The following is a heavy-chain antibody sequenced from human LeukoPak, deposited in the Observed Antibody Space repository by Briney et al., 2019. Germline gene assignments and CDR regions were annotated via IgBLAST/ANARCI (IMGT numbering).Heavy chain of an antibody. V-gene: IGHV3-11*01. CDR2: ISSSGGTI. CDR1: GFTFSDSY. CDR3: AKEGGDWGEGYFDY. D-gene: IGHD7-27*01. J-gene: IGHJ4*02. Sequence: GGSLRLSCAGSGFTFSDSYMSWIRPVPGKGLEWIPYISSSGGTIYYADSVKGRFTISRDNAKNSLYLQMNSLRAEDTAVYYCAKEGGDWGEGYFDYWGQGTLVTVSS.